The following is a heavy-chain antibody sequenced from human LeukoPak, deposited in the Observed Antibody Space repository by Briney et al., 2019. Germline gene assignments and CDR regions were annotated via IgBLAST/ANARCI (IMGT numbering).Heavy chain of an antibody. CDR1: GFTFSSYE. Sequence: GGSLRLSCAASGFTFSSYEMNWVRQAPGKGLEWVSYISSSGSTIYYADSVKGRFTISRDNAKNSLYLQMNSLTDEDTAVYYCAKVRWDNSGWYYLDNWGQGTLVTVSS. CDR2: ISSSGSTI. D-gene: IGHD6-19*01. V-gene: IGHV3-48*03. CDR3: AKVRWDNSGWYYLDN. J-gene: IGHJ4*02.